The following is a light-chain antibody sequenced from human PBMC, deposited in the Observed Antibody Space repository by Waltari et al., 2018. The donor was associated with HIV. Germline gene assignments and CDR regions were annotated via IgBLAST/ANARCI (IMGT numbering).Light chain of an antibody. CDR1: SSAVGSYNL. J-gene: IGLJ3*02. CDR2: VGS. V-gene: IGLV2-23*01. CDR3: CSYAGSSTLV. Sequence: QSALTQPASVSGSPGQSLTISSTGTSSAVGSYNLVSWSQQHPGKDANILIYVGSTRPSWVSNRFAGSKSGDTASLTISGLQADDEADYYCCSYAGSSTLVFGGGTKLTVL.